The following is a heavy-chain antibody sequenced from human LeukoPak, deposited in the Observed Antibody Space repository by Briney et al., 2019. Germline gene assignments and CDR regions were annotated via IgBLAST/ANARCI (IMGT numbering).Heavy chain of an antibody. V-gene: IGHV1-8*03. Sequence: ASVKVSCKASGYTFTSYDINWVRQATGQGLEWMGWMNPNSGNTGYAQKFQGRVTITRNTSISTAYMELSSLRSEDTAVYYCARVGYSSSWYQTDYNYYMDDWGKGTTVTVSS. CDR1: GYTFTSYD. D-gene: IGHD6-13*01. CDR3: ARVGYSSSWYQTDYNYYMDD. J-gene: IGHJ6*03. CDR2: MNPNSGNT.